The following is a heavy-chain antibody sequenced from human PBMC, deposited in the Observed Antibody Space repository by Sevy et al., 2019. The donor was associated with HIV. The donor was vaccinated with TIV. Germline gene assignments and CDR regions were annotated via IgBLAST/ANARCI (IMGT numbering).Heavy chain of an antibody. CDR3: ARGRLDCSSSYLDY. Sequence: GGSLRLSCAASGFTFSTYAMHWVRQAPGKGLEWVAVISYDGSNKYYADSVKGRFTISRDNSKNTLYLQMNSLRAEDTAVFYCARGRLDCSSSYLDYWGQGTLVTVS. V-gene: IGHV3-30-3*01. CDR1: GFTFSTYA. CDR2: ISYDGSNK. D-gene: IGHD6-6*01. J-gene: IGHJ4*02.